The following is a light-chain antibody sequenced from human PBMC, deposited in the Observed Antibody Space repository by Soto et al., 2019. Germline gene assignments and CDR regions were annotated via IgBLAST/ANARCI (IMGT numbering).Light chain of an antibody. CDR3: QQYNSYLYT. CDR2: KAS. Sequence: DIQMTQSPSTLSASVGDRVTITCRASQSISSWLAWYQQKPGKAPKLLIYKASSLESGVPSRFSGSGSGTDFTLTISSLPPDDFATYYCQQYNSYLYTFGQGTKLEIK. CDR1: QSISSW. J-gene: IGKJ2*01. V-gene: IGKV1-5*03.